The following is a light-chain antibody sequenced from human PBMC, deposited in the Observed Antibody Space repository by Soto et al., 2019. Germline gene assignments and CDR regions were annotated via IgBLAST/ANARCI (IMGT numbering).Light chain of an antibody. Sequence: MTQSPSTLSVSPGESATLSCRASQSVNSNYLAWYQQHPGQPPRLLIYGISTRATGIPARFSGSGSGTEFSLTISSLQSEDFAVYYCQQYSKWPITFGQGTRLEIK. CDR1: QSVNSN. V-gene: IGKV3-15*01. CDR2: GIS. CDR3: QQYSKWPIT. J-gene: IGKJ5*01.